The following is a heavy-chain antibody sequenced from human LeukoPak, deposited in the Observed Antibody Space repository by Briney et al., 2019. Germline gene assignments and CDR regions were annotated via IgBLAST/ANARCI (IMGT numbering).Heavy chain of an antibody. Sequence: ASVKVSCKASGGTFSSYAISWVRQAPGQGLEWMGWINPNSGGTNYAQKFQGRVTMTRDTSISTAYMELSRLRSDDTAVYYCARDEQQQWFDPWGQGTLVTVSS. CDR2: INPNSGGT. CDR1: GGTFSSYA. J-gene: IGHJ5*02. V-gene: IGHV1-2*02. D-gene: IGHD6-13*01. CDR3: ARDEQQQWFDP.